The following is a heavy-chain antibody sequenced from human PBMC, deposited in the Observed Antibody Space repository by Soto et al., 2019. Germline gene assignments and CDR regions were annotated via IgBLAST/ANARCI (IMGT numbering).Heavy chain of an antibody. Sequence: QVQLVESGGGVVLPGRSLRLSCVASGFTFGSYAISWVRQAPGQGLEWMGGIIPMFGTAKYAQKFQGRVTITADESSSTAYMELSSLRSEDTAEYYCARDRMAVTKRGFDPWGQGTLVTVSS. CDR1: GFTFGSYA. CDR3: ARDRMAVTKRGFDP. J-gene: IGHJ5*02. V-gene: IGHV1-69*01. D-gene: IGHD4-17*01. CDR2: IIPMFGTA.